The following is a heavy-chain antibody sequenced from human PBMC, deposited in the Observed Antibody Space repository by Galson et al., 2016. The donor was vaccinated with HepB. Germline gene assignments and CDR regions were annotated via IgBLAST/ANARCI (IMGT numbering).Heavy chain of an antibody. CDR3: AKSRGSDQFFES. J-gene: IGHJ4*02. V-gene: IGHV3-30*18. CDR2: ISYNGKEK. CDR1: GLTIRHDQ. D-gene: IGHD3-10*01. Sequence: LRLSCAASGLTIRHDQMHWIRQVPGKGLGWVAVISYNGKEKYYGDSVKGRFVISRDNSKNTVSLQMNSLTTEDTAVYYCAKSRGSDQFFESWGQGALVTVSS.